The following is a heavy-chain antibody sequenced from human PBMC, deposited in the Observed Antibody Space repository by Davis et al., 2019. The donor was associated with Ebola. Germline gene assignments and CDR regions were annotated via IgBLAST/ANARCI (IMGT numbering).Heavy chain of an antibody. CDR3: ARDPARAV. V-gene: IGHV3-7*01. J-gene: IGHJ6*04. CDR1: GFTFSNFW. CDR2: IRQDGSQI. Sequence: GESLKISCEASGFTFSNFWMSWVRQAPGKGLEWVANIRQDGSQIYYVDSVKGRFTISRDNAKNSLFLQMNSLRAEDTAVYYCARDPARAVWGKGTTVTVSS.